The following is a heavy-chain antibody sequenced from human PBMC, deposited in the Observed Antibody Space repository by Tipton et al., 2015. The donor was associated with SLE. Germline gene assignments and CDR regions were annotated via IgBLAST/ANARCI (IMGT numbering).Heavy chain of an antibody. Sequence: TLSLTCTVSGGSISSHYWSWIRQPPGKGLEWIGYIYYSGSISYNPPLKSRVTISVDTSKNQFSLKLSSVTAADTSVYYCARAYSSSWEGEYFQHWGQGTLVTVSS. J-gene: IGHJ1*01. CDR1: GGSISSHY. V-gene: IGHV4-59*11. CDR2: IYYSGSI. D-gene: IGHD6-13*01. CDR3: ARAYSSSWEGEYFQH.